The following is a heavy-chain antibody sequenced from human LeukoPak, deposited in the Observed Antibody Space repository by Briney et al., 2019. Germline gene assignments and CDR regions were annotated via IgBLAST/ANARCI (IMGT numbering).Heavy chain of an antibody. CDR3: VRDRPPYTSYFDY. J-gene: IGHJ4*02. CDR2: ISYDGSNK. Sequence: TGRSLRLSCAASGYTFSNYAMHWVRQAPGKGLEWVAVISYDGSNKYYADSVRGRFTISRDNSKNTLYLQMNSLRAEDTAVYYCVRDRPPYTSYFDYWGQGTLVTVSS. D-gene: IGHD2-2*02. CDR1: GYTFSNYA. V-gene: IGHV3-30-3*01.